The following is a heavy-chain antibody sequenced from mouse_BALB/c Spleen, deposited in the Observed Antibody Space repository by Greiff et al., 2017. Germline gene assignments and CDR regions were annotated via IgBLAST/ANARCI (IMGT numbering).Heavy chain of an antibody. D-gene: IGHD4-1*01. CDR2: IWGDGST. J-gene: IGHJ4*01. Sequence: VQGVESGPGLVAPSQSLSITCTVSGFSLTGYGVNWVRQPPGKGLEWLGMIWGDGSTDYNSALKSRLSISKDNSKSQVFLKMNSLQTDDTARYYCARGTGTYAMDYWGQGTSVTVSS. CDR3: ARGTGTYAMDY. V-gene: IGHV2-6-7*01. CDR1: GFSLTGYG.